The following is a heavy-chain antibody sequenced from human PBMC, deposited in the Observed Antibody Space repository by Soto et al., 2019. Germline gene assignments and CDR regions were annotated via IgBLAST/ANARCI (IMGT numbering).Heavy chain of an antibody. CDR2: IYYSGST. V-gene: IGHV4-39*01. CDR3: ARHDADSSSWSIVY. CDR1: GGSISSSSYY. D-gene: IGHD6-13*01. Sequence: SETLSLTCTVSGGSISSSSYYWGWIRQPPGKGLEWIGSIYYSGSTYYNPSLKSQVTISVDTSKNQFSLKLSSVTAADTAVYYCARHDADSSSWSIVYWGQGTLVTVSS. J-gene: IGHJ4*02.